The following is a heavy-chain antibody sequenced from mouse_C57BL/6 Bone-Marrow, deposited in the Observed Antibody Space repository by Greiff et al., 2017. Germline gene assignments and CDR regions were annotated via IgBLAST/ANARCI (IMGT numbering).Heavy chain of an antibody. J-gene: IGHJ2*01. CDR1: GYTFTDYN. CDR3: YYYGSSYPYYFDY. V-gene: IGHV1-22*01. CDR2: INPNNGGT. D-gene: IGHD1-1*01. Sequence: EVKLQESGPELVKPGASVKMSCKASGYTFTDYNMHWVKQSHGKSLEWIGYINPNNGGTSYNQKFKGKATLTVNKSSSTAYMELRSLTSEDSAVYYCYYYGSSYPYYFDYWGQGTTLTVSS.